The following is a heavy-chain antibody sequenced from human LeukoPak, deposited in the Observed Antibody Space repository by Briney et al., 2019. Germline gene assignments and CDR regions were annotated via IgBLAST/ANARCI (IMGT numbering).Heavy chain of an antibody. CDR1: GFMFDDYG. Sequence: PGGSLRLSCAASGFMFDDYGMSWVRQAPGKGLEWVANIRQDGSETYFVDSVKGRFTISRDNANNSLYMQMNSLRAEDTAVYYCARGRYCSGGICYFDYWGQGTLVTVSS. J-gene: IGHJ4*02. CDR3: ARGRYCSGGICYFDY. D-gene: IGHD2-15*01. V-gene: IGHV3-7*04. CDR2: IRQDGSET.